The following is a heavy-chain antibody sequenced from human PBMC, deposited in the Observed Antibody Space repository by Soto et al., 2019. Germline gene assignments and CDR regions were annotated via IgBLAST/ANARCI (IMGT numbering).Heavy chain of an antibody. Sequence: QVQLVESGGGVVQPGRSLRLSCAASGFTFSSFGMHWVRQAPGKGLEWVAVILYDGTNKYYAASVKGRFTISRDNAKNALYLQMNRLRAEDTAGYYFAKDRYAILTGSNWFDSWGQGTLVTVSS. V-gene: IGHV3-30*18. D-gene: IGHD3-9*01. CDR1: GFTFSSFG. CDR3: AKDRYAILTGSNWFDS. CDR2: ILYDGTNK. J-gene: IGHJ5*01.